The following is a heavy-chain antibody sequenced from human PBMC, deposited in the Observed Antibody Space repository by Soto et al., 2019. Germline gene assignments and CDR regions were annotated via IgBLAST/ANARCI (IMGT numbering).Heavy chain of an antibody. J-gene: IGHJ5*02. D-gene: IGHD3-3*01. CDR2: IYYTGST. Sequence: PSETLSLTCTVSGASVSTAGYYWSWIRQPPGKGLEWIGYIYYTGSTNYNPSLESRVTTSLDMSKNQFSLKLSSVTAADTAVYYCARHWKTYYDFWSGPYNWFDPWGQGTLVTVSS. CDR1: GASVSTAGYY. CDR3: ARHWKTYYDFWSGPYNWFDP. V-gene: IGHV4-61*08.